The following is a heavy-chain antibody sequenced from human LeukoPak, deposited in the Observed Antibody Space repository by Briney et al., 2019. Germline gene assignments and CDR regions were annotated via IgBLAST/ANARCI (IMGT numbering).Heavy chain of an antibody. Sequence: GGSLRLSCEASGFTVNSNYMSWVRQAPGKGLEWVSVIYNGGSTYYADSVKDRFTISRASYRNTMYLQMDSLRVEDTAVYYCERLDISALYFDYWGQGTLVTVSS. D-gene: IGHD3-22*01. CDR1: GFTVNSNY. CDR3: ERLDISALYFDY. V-gene: IGHV3-66*04. J-gene: IGHJ4*02. CDR2: IYNGGST.